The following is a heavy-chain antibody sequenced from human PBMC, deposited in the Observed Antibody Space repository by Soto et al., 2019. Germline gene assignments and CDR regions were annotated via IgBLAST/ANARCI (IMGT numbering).Heavy chain of an antibody. CDR1: GFSFSSYA. CDR3: ARDMYSSDYFVRWFEP. CDR2: ISHDGINK. Sequence: QVRLVEYGGGVVQPGRCLRLSCTASGFSFSSYAMYWFRQPPGKGLEWVAVISHDGINKHYADSVKGRVTVSRDNYTHSLDLQVNSLGGEDTAMYYCARDMYSSDYFVRWFEPWGQGTLVTVSS. V-gene: IGHV3-30-3*01. J-gene: IGHJ5*02. D-gene: IGHD6-19*01.